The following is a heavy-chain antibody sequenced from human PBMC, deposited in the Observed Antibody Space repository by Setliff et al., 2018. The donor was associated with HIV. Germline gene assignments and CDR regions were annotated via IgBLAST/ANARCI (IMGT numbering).Heavy chain of an antibody. J-gene: IGHJ4*02. D-gene: IGHD6-19*01. CDR3: ARVSRSGGFFDW. Sequence: GASVKVSCKASGYNFSSNGISWVRQAPGQGLEWMGWISSYNGNTKYAQKVQDRVTMTKDTSTSTAYMELRSLRSDDTAVYYCARVSRSGGFFDWWGQGSLVTVSS. CDR2: ISSYNGNT. CDR1: GYNFSSNG. V-gene: IGHV1-18*01.